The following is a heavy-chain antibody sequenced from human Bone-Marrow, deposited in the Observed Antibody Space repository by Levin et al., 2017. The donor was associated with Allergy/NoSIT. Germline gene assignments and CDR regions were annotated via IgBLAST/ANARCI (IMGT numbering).Heavy chain of an antibody. CDR2: IWYDGSKE. CDR1: GFTFSSHG. Sequence: GESLKISCAASGFTFSSHGMHWVRQAPGKGLEWLAVIWYDGSKEDYRDSVKGRFTISRDNRKNTLYLQMNSLRVEDTAVYYCARDRAWGTNPFDFWGHGTLVTVSS. D-gene: IGHD3-16*01. J-gene: IGHJ4*01. V-gene: IGHV3-33*01. CDR3: ARDRAWGTNPFDF.